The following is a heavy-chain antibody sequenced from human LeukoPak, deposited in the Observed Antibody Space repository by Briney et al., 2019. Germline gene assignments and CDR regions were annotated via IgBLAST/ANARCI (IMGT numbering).Heavy chain of an antibody. CDR2: IYTSGST. CDR1: GGSISSYY. J-gene: IGHJ5*02. V-gene: IGHV4-4*07. Sequence: SETLSLTCTVSGGSISSYYWSWIRQPAGKGLEWIGRIYTSGSTNYNPSLKSRVTMSVDTSKNQFSLKLSSVTAADTAVYYCASGSSWLLYNWFDPWGQGTLVTVSS. D-gene: IGHD6-13*01. CDR3: ASGSSWLLYNWFDP.